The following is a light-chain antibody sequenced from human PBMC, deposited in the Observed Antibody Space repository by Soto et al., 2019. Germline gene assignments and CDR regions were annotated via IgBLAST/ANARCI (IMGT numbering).Light chain of an antibody. CDR2: GAS. CDR1: QGISNY. V-gene: IGKV1-27*01. Sequence: DIQMTQSPSSLSAYLGDRVTITCRASQGISNYLAWYQQKPGRLPKLLLFGASTLQSVVPARFSGSGSGTLFTLTINGLLPEDGANDDCQTYDRATFTFGPGTKVVFK. J-gene: IGKJ3*01. CDR3: QTYDRATFT.